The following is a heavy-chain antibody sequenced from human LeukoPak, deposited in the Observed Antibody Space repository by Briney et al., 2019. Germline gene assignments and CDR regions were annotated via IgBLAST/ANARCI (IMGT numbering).Heavy chain of an antibody. Sequence: SETLSLTCTVSGGSISSYYWSWIRQPPGKGLEWIGYIYYSGSTNYNPSLKSRVTISVDTSKNQFSLKLSSVIAADTAVYYCARQVYSSSWSYYFDYWGQGILVPVSS. CDR2: IYYSGST. CDR3: ARQVYSSSWSYYFDY. J-gene: IGHJ4*02. CDR1: GGSISSYY. V-gene: IGHV4-59*08. D-gene: IGHD6-13*01.